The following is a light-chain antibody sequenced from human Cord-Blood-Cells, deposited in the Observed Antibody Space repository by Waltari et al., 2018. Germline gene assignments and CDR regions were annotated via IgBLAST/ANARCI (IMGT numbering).Light chain of an antibody. CDR2: LGS. Sequence: DIVMTQSPLSLPVTPGEPASISCRSSQSLLHSNGYNYLDWYLQKPGQSPQLLIYLGSNRASRVPDRVSGSGSGTDFTLKISRVEAEDVGVYYCMQALQTPPYTFGHGTKLEIK. V-gene: IGKV2-28*01. J-gene: IGKJ2*01. CDR1: QSLLHSNGYNY. CDR3: MQALQTPPYT.